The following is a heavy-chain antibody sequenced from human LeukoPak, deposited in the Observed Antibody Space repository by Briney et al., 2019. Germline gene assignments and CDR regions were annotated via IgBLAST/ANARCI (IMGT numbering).Heavy chain of an antibody. Sequence: ASVQVSCKVSGYTLNELSIHWVRQAAGKGREWMGDFDPEYGETVYAQKFQGRVTMAEDTSTDTAYMELSSLRSEDTAVYYCAPLDFWVPSTWGQGTLVTVSS. V-gene: IGHV1-24*01. CDR2: FDPEYGET. D-gene: IGHD3-3*01. CDR1: GYTLNELS. J-gene: IGHJ5*02. CDR3: APLDFWVPST.